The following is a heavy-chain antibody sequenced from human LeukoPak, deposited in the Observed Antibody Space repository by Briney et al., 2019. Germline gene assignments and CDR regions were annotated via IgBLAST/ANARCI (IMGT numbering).Heavy chain of an antibody. D-gene: IGHD3-22*01. Sequence: YPSETLSLTCTVSGGSISSSSYYWGWIRQPPGRGLEWIGSIYYSGSTYYNPSLKSRVTISVDTSKNQFSLKLSSVTAADTAVYYCATLNYYDSSGYYLFGAEYFQHWGQGTLVTVSS. J-gene: IGHJ1*01. CDR2: IYYSGST. CDR1: GGSISSSSYY. V-gene: IGHV4-39*01. CDR3: ATLNYYDSSGYYLFGAEYFQH.